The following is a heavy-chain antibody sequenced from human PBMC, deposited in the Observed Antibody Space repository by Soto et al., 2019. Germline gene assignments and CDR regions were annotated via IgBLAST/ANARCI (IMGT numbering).Heavy chain of an antibody. V-gene: IGHV1-18*01. CDR2: ISAYNGNT. Sequence: ASVKVSCKASGGTFSSYTISWVRQAPGQGLEWMGWISAYNGNTNYPQKLQGRVTMTTNTSTSTAYMELRSLRSDDTAVYYCARRAYSGRYYFDYWGQGTLVTVS. CDR3: ARRAYSGRYYFDY. D-gene: IGHD5-12*01. J-gene: IGHJ4*02. CDR1: GGTFSSYT.